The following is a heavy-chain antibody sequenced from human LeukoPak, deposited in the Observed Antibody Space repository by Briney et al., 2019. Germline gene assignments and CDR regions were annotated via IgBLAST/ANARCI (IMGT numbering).Heavy chain of an antibody. V-gene: IGHV7-4-1*02. J-gene: IGHJ5*02. CDR1: GYTFTDYA. CDR2: INTNTGNP. Sequence: ASVKVSCKASGYTFTDYAINWVRQAPGQGLEWMGWINTNTGNPTYAQGFTGRFVFSLDTSVGTTYLQISSLKSEDTAVYYCARASYVLIYNWFDPWGQGTLVTVSS. CDR3: ARASYVLIYNWFDP. D-gene: IGHD3-10*02.